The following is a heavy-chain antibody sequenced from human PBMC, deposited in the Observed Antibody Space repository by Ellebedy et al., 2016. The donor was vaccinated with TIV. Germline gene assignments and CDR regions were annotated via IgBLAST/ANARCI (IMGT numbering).Heavy chain of an antibody. Sequence: GESLKISXAASGFTFSSYGMHWVRQAPGKGLEWVAVISYDGSNKYCADSVKGRFTISRDNSKNTLYLQMNSLRAEDTAVYYCAKEGYSGYSYYYGMDVWGQGTTVTVSS. CDR3: AKEGYSGYSYYYGMDV. J-gene: IGHJ6*02. V-gene: IGHV3-30*18. D-gene: IGHD5-12*01. CDR2: ISYDGSNK. CDR1: GFTFSSYG.